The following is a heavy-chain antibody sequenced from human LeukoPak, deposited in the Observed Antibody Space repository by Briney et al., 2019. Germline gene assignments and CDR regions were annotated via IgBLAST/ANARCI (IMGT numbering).Heavy chain of an antibody. CDR3: ARGPPYCVRSDYLDY. V-gene: IGHV3-21*01. Sequence: GGSLRLSCAASGFTFTNYNMIWVRLAPGKGLEWVSSITANSDYRYYADSVKGRFTISRDNAKNSLYLQMSSLSVEDTAVYYCARGPPYCVRSDYLDYWGLGTRVTVSS. CDR1: GFTFTNYN. J-gene: IGHJ4*02. CDR2: ITANSDYR. D-gene: IGHD2-21*01.